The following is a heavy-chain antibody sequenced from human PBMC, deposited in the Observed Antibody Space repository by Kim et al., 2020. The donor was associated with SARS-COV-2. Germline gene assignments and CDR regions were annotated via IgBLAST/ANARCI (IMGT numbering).Heavy chain of an antibody. J-gene: IGHJ4*02. D-gene: IGHD1-20*01. CDR1: GFTFSSYG. V-gene: IGHV3-30*18. CDR3: AKPKITELYYFDY. Sequence: GGSLRLSCAASGFTFSSYGMHWVRQAPGKGLEWVAVISYDGSNKYYADSVKGRFTISRDNSKNTLYLQMNSLRAEDTAVYYCAKPKITELYYFDYWGQGTLVTVSS. CDR2: ISYDGSNK.